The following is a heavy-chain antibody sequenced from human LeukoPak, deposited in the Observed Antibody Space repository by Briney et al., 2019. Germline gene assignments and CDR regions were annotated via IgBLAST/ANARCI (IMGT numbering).Heavy chain of an antibody. CDR1: GGSFSGYY. J-gene: IGHJ4*02. CDR2: INHSGST. Sequence: SETLSLTCAVYGGSFSGYYWSWIRQPPGKGLEWIGEINHSGSTNYNPSLKSRVTISVDTSKNQFSLKLNSVTAADTAMYYCARLRSPGDFDYWGQGTLVTVSS. CDR3: ARLRSPGDFDY. V-gene: IGHV4-34*01. D-gene: IGHD1-26*01.